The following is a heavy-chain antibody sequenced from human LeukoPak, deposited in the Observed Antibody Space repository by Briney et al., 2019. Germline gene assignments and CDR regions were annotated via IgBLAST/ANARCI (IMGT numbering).Heavy chain of an antibody. CDR1: GYSFTGYF. V-gene: IGHV1-2*02. CDR3: ARGDSSGYSFFDY. Sequence: GASVTVSCKTSGYSFTGYFMHWVRQAPGQGLEWMGWINPNSGDTNYAQKFQGRVTMTRDTSISTAYMELSRLRSDDTAVYYCARGDSSGYSFFDYWGQGTLVTVSS. D-gene: IGHD3-22*01. CDR2: INPNSGDT. J-gene: IGHJ4*02.